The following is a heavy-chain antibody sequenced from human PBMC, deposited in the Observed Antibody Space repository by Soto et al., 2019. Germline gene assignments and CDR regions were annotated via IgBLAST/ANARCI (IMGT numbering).Heavy chain of an antibody. CDR3: ARAKVLITPNWFDP. V-gene: IGHV1-18*01. CDR1: GYTFTTYG. Sequence: QVQLVQFGGEVKKPGASVKVSCKASGYTFTTYGITWVRQAPGQGLEYLGWISTYNGNTDFAQRVQNRLTLTTDTSTSTAYMELRSLRPDDTAVYYCARAKVLITPNWFDPWGQGTLVTVSS. D-gene: IGHD3-22*01. CDR2: ISTYNGNT. J-gene: IGHJ5*02.